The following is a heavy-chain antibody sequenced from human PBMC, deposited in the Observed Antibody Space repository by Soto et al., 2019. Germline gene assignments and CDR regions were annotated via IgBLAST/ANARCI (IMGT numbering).Heavy chain of an antibody. J-gene: IGHJ5*02. V-gene: IGHV3-30*18. CDR3: AKSFHDIWGDYGGNWFDP. D-gene: IGHD3-3*01. CDR1: GFTFSSYG. Sequence: PGGSLRLSCAASGFTFSSYGMHWVRQAPGKGLEWVAVISYDGSNKYYADSVKGRFTISRDNSKNTLYLQMNSLRAEDTAVYYCAKSFHDIWGDYGGNWFDPWGQGTLVTVAS. CDR2: ISYDGSNK.